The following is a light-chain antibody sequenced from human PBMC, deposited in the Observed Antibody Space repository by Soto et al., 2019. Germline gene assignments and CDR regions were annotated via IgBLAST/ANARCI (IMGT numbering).Light chain of an antibody. CDR3: QQAGSFPLT. J-gene: IGKJ4*01. V-gene: IGKV1-12*01. CDR1: QGISGW. Sequence: DIQMTQSPSSVSASVGDRVTITCRASQGISGWLAWYQQKPGKAPKLLIYAASNLQSGVPSRFSGRGSGTDFSLTISSLPPEDFATYYRQQAGSFPLTFGGGTKVESK. CDR2: AAS.